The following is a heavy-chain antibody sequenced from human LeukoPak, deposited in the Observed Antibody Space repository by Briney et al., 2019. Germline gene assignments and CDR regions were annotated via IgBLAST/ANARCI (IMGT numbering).Heavy chain of an antibody. CDR2: IKSKTDGGTI. D-gene: IGHD2-15*01. V-gene: IGHV3-15*01. CDR3: TTGYCSGGSCYSSYFDY. CDR1: GFTFSNAW. J-gene: IGHJ4*02. Sequence: GGSLRLSCAASGFTFSNAWMSWVRQAPGKGLEWVGRIKSKTDGGTIDYAAPVKGRFTISRDDSKNTLYLQTNSLKTEDTAVYYCTTGYCSGGSCYSSYFDYWGQGTLVTVSS.